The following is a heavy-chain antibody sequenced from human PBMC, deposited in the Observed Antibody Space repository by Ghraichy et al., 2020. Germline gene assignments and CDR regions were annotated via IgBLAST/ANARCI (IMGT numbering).Heavy chain of an antibody. CDR3: AKNLVRGVAAYVY. J-gene: IGHJ4*02. CDR1: GFTFSTYA. V-gene: IGHV3-23*01. CDR2: ISPSGNSI. D-gene: IGHD3-10*01. Sequence: LSLTCVASGFTFSTYAMTWLRQAPGKGLEWVSAISPSGNSIYYTDSVKGRFTISRDNSKNMLYLQLNSLRAEDTAVYYCAKNLVRGVAAYVYWCQGTLVTLS.